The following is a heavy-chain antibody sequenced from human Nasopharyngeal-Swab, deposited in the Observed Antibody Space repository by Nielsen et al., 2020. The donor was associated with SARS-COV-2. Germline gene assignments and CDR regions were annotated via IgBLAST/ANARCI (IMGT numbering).Heavy chain of an antibody. CDR2: INHDGSRT. CDR3: AGATRLDF. D-gene: IGHD1-26*01. CDR1: GLTFSDSW. J-gene: IGHJ4*02. Sequence: GESLKISCAVSGLTFSDSWIHWVRQAPGKGLVWVSRINHDGSRTGYADSVKGRFTISRDNAKNTVYLQMNSLRAEDTAVYYCAGATRLDFWGQGSLVTVSS. V-gene: IGHV3-74*01.